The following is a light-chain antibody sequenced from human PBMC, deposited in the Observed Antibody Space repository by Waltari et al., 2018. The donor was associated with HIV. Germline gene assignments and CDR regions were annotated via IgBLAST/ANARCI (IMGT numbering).Light chain of an antibody. CDR3: CSYARSGIP. J-gene: IGLJ2*01. Sequence: QSALTQPASVSGSFGQSITISCTGTSRDVGVYNLVSWYQDHPGKAPKLIIYEVSKRHSGVSNRFSGSKSGNTASLTVSGLQAEDEAHYYCCSYARSGIPFGGGTKLTVL. V-gene: IGLV2-23*02. CDR2: EVS. CDR1: SRDVGVYNL.